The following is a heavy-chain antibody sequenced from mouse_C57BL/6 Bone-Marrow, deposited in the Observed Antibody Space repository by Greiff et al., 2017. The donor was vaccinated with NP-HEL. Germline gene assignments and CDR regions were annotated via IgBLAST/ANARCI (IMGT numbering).Heavy chain of an antibody. CDR2: IYPRSGNT. D-gene: IGHD2-12*01. V-gene: IGHV1-81*01. CDR1: GYTFTSYG. CDR3: AREDYSPWFAY. J-gene: IGHJ3*01. Sequence: VQLQQSGAELARPGASVKLSCKASGYTFTSYGISWVKQRTGQGLEWIGAIYPRSGNTYYNEKFKGKATLTADKSSSTAYMELRSLTSEDSAVYVCAREDYSPWFAYWGQGTLVTVSA.